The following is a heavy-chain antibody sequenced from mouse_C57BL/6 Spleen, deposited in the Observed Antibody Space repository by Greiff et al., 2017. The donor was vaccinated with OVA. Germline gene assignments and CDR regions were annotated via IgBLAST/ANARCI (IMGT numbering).Heavy chain of an antibody. CDR2: INTNYGST. Sequence: EVQLQQSGPELVKPGASVKISCKASGYSFTDYYMNWVKQSHGKSLEWIGVINTNYGSTSYNQKFKGKATLTVDQSSSTAYMQLNSLTSEDAAVYYCARTSLFIQDVDVWGTGTTVTVAS. V-gene: IGHV1-39*01. D-gene: IGHD1-1*01. J-gene: IGHJ1*03. CDR3: ARTSLFIQDVDV. CDR1: GYSFTDYY.